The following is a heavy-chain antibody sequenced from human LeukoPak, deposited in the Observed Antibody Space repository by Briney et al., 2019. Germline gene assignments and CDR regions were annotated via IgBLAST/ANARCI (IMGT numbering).Heavy chain of an antibody. CDR3: ARGYCSGGSCYSGNWFDP. J-gene: IGHJ5*02. V-gene: IGHV4-59*01. CDR1: GGSISSYY. Sequence: SQTLSLTCTVSGGSISSYYWSWIRQPPGKGLEWIGYIYYSGSTNYNPSLKSRVTISVDTSKNQFSLKLSSVTAADTAVYYCARGYCSGGSCYSGNWFDPWGQGTLVTVSS. CDR2: IYYSGST. D-gene: IGHD2-15*01.